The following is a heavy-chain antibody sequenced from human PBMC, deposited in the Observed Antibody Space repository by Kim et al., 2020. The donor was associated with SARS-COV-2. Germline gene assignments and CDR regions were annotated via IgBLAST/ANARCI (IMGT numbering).Heavy chain of an antibody. V-gene: IGHV3-11*01. Sequence: GGSLRLSCAGSGFTFSDYYMPWIRQAPGKGLEWVSDISSGGSTIYYADSVKGRFTISRDNAKNSLYLQINSLRAEDTAVYYCATAKYTLPDYDYAMDAWGHGTTVTASS. CDR2: ISSGGSTI. CDR1: GFTFSDYY. J-gene: IGHJ6*02. CDR3: ATAKYTLPDYDYAMDA. D-gene: IGHD2-2*02.